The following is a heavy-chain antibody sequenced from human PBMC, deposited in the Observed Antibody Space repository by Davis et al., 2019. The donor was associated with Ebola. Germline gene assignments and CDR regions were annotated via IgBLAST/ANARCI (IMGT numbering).Heavy chain of an antibody. V-gene: IGHV5-51*01. D-gene: IGHD7-27*01. CDR1: GYSFTSYW. CDR3: ASLRRTITGMDDSFDI. CDR2: IYPGDFDT. J-gene: IGHJ3*02. Sequence: GESLKISCKGSGYSFTSYWIGWVRQIPGKGLEWMGIIYPGDFDTRYSPSFRGQVTISADKSTKTAFLQWSSLKASDTGIYYCASLRRTITGMDDSFDIWGQGTMVTVSS.